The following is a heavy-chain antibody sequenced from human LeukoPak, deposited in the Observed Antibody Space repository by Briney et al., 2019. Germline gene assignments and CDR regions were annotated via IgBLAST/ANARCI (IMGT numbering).Heavy chain of an antibody. Sequence: SETLSLTCTVSSGSISSYYWSWIRQPAGKGLEWIGRIYTSGSTNYNPSLKSRVTMSVDTSSNRFSLRLTSLTAADSALYCAGGRDAFDIWGQGTMVTVSS. CDR2: IYTSGST. J-gene: IGHJ3*02. CDR1: SGSISSYY. CDR3: GGRDAFDI. D-gene: IGHD1-26*01. V-gene: IGHV4-4*07.